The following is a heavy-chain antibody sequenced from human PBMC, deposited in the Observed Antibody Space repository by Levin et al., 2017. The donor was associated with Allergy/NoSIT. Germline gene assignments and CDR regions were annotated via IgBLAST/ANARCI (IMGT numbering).Heavy chain of an antibody. V-gene: IGHV4-31*03. D-gene: IGHD2-21*01. CDR3: ARGRGLFSSKHAYFDS. J-gene: IGHJ4*02. CDR2: FYHSGST. CDR1: GGSINRGGFY. Sequence: PSETLSLTCSVSGGSINRGGFYWTWIRQQPGKGLEWIGYFYHSGSTWYNRSLQSRFIISVDTSKNHFSLWLGSATAADTAVYYCARGRGLFSSKHAYFDSWGQGILVTVSS.